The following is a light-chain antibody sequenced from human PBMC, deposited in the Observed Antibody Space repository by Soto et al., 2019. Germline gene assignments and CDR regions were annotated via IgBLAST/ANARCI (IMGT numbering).Light chain of an antibody. J-gene: IGKJ1*01. CDR3: LQDSNYPRT. CDR2: GAS. CDR1: QSISSY. V-gene: IGKV1-6*01. Sequence: IQMTQSPSSLSASVGDRVTITCRASQSISSYLNWYQQKPGKAPKFLIYGASNLQSGVPSRFSGTGSGTDFTLTISSLQPEDFATYYCLQDSNYPRTFGQGTKVDIK.